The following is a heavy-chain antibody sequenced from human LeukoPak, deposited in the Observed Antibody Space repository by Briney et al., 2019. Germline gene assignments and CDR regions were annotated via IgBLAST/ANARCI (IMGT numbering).Heavy chain of an antibody. Sequence: GGSLRLSCAASGFTFSSYAMSWVRQAPGKGLEWVSAISGSGGSTYYADSVKGRFTISRDNSKNTLYLQMNRLRGEDTAVYYCAKCMIVASPGDDAFDIWGQGTMVTVSS. J-gene: IGHJ3*02. CDR1: GFTFSSYA. D-gene: IGHD3-22*01. V-gene: IGHV3-23*01. CDR3: AKCMIVASPGDDAFDI. CDR2: ISGSGGST.